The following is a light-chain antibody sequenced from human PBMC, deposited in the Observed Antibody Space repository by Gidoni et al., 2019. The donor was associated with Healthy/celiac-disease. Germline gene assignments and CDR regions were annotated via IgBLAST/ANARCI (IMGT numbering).Light chain of an antibody. CDR2: AAS. Sequence: DIPMTQSPSSLSASVGDSVTITCRGSQSISSYLNWYQQKPGKAPKLLIYAASSLQSGVPSRFSGSGSGTDFTLTISSRQPEDFANYYCQQSYSTPYTVXXXTKLEIK. J-gene: IGKJ2*01. V-gene: IGKV1-39*01. CDR1: QSISSY. CDR3: QQSYSTPYT.